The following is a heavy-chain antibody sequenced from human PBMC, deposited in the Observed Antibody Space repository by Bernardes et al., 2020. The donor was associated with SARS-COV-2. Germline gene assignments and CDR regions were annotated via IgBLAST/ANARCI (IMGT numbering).Heavy chain of an antibody. CDR2: IYPGDSDT. CDR1: GYSFTSYW. V-gene: IGHV5-51*01. CDR3: ARQMDTAMVTMVSPFDY. J-gene: IGHJ4*02. Sequence: GESLKISCKGSGYSFTSYWIGWVRQMPGKGLEWMGIIYPGDSDTRYSPSFQGQVTISADKSISTAYLQWSSLKASDTAMYYCARQMDTAMVTMVSPFDYWGQGTLVTVSS. D-gene: IGHD5-18*01.